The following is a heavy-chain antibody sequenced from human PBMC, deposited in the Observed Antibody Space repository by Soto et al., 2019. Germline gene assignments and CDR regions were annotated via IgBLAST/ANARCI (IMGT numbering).Heavy chain of an antibody. CDR2: IYPGDSDT. Sequence: GESLKISCKGSGYTFTDYWIGWVRQMPGKGLEWMGIIYPGDSDTKYNPSFQGQVTISADKSITTTYLRWTSLKASDTAIYYCAASIFYYGMDVWGQGTTVTVSS. CDR3: AASIFYYGMDV. J-gene: IGHJ6*02. CDR1: GYTFTDYW. V-gene: IGHV5-51*01.